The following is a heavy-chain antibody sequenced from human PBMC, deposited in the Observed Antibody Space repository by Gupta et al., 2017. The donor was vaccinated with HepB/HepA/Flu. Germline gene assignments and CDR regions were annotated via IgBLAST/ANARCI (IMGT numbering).Heavy chain of an antibody. CDR3: TRGIVGPLSLGYHYFQMDV. J-gene: IGHJ6*03. Sequence: QVQLQESGPGLVKPSETLSLSCSVSGGYINDYYWTWIRQPAGKGLEWIGRMFSSGDSRYNPSLQSRVTMSLDTSKKQFSLKLNSVTAADTAVYYCTRGIVGPLSLGYHYFQMDVWGKGAAVTVSS. CDR1: GGYINDYY. D-gene: IGHD2-15*01. CDR2: MFSSGDS. V-gene: IGHV4-4*07.